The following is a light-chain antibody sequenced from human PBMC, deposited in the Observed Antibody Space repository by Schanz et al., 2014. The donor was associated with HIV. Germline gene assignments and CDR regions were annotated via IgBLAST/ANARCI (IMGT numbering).Light chain of an antibody. J-gene: IGKJ2*01. V-gene: IGKV3-20*01. Sequence: IVLTQSPGTLSLSPGERGTLSCRASQSISSSLLAWYQQRPGQAPRLLIYGASSRATGIPDRFSGSGSGTEFTLTISGLQPDDFATYYCQQSHTYPYTFGQGTRLEIK. CDR1: QSISSSL. CDR2: GAS. CDR3: QQSHTYPYT.